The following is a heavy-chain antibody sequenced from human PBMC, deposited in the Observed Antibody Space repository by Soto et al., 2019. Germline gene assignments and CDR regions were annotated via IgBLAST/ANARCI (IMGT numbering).Heavy chain of an antibody. CDR1: GFTFSNYA. J-gene: IGHJ4*02. CDR2: ITSAGST. CDR3: AKTDKFHSQSSGWAHRFDS. D-gene: IGHD6-19*01. V-gene: IGHV3-23*01. Sequence: EVQLLESGGDLAQPGGSLRLICAASGFTFSNYAMTWVRQSPGKGLEWVSTITSAGSTFYGDTVKGRFTISRDNSKSTLYLQMNSLGAEDTAVYYCAKTDKFHSQSSGWAHRFDSWGQGTLVTVSS.